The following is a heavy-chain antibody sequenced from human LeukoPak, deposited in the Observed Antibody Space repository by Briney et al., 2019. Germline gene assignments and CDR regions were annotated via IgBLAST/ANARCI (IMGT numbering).Heavy chain of an antibody. CDR1: GFTFSSYG. V-gene: IGHV3-30*18. CDR3: AKDGRDYGDYVDY. J-gene: IGHJ4*02. CDR2: ISYDGSNK. D-gene: IGHD4-17*01. Sequence: GGSLRLSCAASGFTFSSYGMHWVRQAPGKGLEWVAVISYDGSNKYYADSVKGRFTISRDNSKNMLYLQMNSLRAEDTAVYYCAKDGRDYGDYVDYWGQGTLVTVSS.